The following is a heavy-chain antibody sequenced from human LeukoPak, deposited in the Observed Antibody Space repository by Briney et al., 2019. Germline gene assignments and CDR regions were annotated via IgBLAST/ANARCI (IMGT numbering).Heavy chain of an antibody. J-gene: IGHJ5*02. CDR2: ISGSGGST. CDR3: AEVRAITFGGVIGPFDP. Sequence: GGSLRLSCAASGFTFSSYAMSWVRQAPGKGLEWVSAISGSGGSTYYADSVKGRFTISRDNSKNTLYLQMNSLRAEDTAVYYCAEVRAITFGGVIGPFDPWGQGTLVTVSS. V-gene: IGHV3-23*01. D-gene: IGHD3-16*02. CDR1: GFTFSSYA.